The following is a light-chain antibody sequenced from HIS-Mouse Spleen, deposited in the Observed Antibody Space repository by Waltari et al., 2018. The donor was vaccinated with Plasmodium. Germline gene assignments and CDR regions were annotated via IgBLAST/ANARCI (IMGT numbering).Light chain of an antibody. CDR1: QSVSST. Sequence: EIVMTQSPATLSVSPGERATLSCRASQSVSSTLAWYQQKPGQAPRLLIYGASPRATGIPARFSGSGSGPEFTLTISSLQSEDFAGYYCQQYNNWSFTFGPGTKVDIK. CDR3: QQYNNWSFT. J-gene: IGKJ3*01. V-gene: IGKV3-15*01. CDR2: GAS.